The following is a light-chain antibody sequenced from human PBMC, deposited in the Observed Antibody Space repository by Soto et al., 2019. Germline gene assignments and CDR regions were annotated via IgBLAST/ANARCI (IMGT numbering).Light chain of an antibody. Sequence: QAVVTQEPSLTVSPGGTVTLTCGSSTGAVTSGHYPYWFRQEPGQAPRTLIYETSNKYSWTPARFSGSLLGDKAALTLSGALPEEEAEYYCLRSYSATRSAVFGGGTKLTVL. J-gene: IGLJ2*01. V-gene: IGLV7-46*01. CDR2: ETS. CDR3: LRSYSATRSAV. CDR1: TGAVTSGHY.